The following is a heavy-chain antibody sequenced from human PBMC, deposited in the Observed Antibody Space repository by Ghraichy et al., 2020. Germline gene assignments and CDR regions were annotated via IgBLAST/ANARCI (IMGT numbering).Heavy chain of an antibody. CDR3: ARDDVGGSYRFDY. CDR2: INSDGSST. Sequence: GSLRLSCAASGFTFSTYWMHWVRQAPGKGLVWVSRINSDGSSTSYADSVKGRFTISRDNAKNTLYLQMNSLRAEDTAVYYCARDDVGGSYRFDYWGQGTLVTVSS. D-gene: IGHD1-26*01. V-gene: IGHV3-74*01. J-gene: IGHJ4*02. CDR1: GFTFSTYW.